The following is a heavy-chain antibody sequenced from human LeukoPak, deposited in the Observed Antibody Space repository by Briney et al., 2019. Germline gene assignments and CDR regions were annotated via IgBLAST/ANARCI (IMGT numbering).Heavy chain of an antibody. CDR2: ISYDGSRK. CDR1: GFTFRTYG. D-gene: IGHD6-13*01. Sequence: GMSLRLSCAASGFTFRTYGMHWVRQAPGKGLEWVALISYDGSRKYYADSVKGRFTISRDDSTNTLYLQMNSLRPEDTAVYYCAREDSSWDLIDFWGQGTLVTVSS. J-gene: IGHJ4*02. CDR3: AREDSSWDLIDF. V-gene: IGHV3-30*03.